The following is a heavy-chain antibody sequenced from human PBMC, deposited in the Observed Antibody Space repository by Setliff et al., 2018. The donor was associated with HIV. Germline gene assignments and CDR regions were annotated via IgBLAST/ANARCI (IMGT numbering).Heavy chain of an antibody. CDR2: VYYSGGT. J-gene: IGHJ3*02. Sequence: SETLSLTCTVSGDSINSGNYYWGWIRQPPGKGLEWLANVYYSGGTYYNPSLNSRVTMPVDMSKNQFSLKLSSVTAADTAIYYCARDRSGTSYAGDDAFDIWGQGTMVNVSS. CDR3: ARDRSGTSYAGDDAFDI. CDR1: GDSINSGNYY. V-gene: IGHV4-39*07. D-gene: IGHD3-3*01.